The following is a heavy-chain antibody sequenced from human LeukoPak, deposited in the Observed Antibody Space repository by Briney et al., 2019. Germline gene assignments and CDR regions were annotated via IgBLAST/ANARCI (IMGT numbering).Heavy chain of an antibody. J-gene: IGHJ4*02. CDR2: ISYDGSNK. V-gene: IGHV3-30*04. Sequence: GRSLRLSCAASGFTFSSYAMHWVRQAPGKGLEWVAVISYDGSNKYYADSVKGRFTTSRDNSKNTLYLQMNSLRAEDTAVYYCAREAPPYYFDYWGQGTLVTVSS. CDR1: GFTFSSYA. CDR3: AREAPPYYFDY.